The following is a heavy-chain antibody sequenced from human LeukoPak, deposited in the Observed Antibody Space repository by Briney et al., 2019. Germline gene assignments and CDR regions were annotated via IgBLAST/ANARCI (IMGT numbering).Heavy chain of an antibody. J-gene: IGHJ6*03. D-gene: IGHD3-10*01. CDR2: IWYGESNK. V-gene: IGHV3-33*08. CDR1: GFTFSSYG. Sequence: GSLRLSCAASGFTFSSYGMHWVRQAPGKGLEWVAVIWYGESNKYYADSVKGRFTISRDNSKNTLYLQMNSLRAEDTAVYYCARGGAMVRGGDYYYYMDVWGKGTTVTVSS. CDR3: ARGGAMVRGGDYYYYMDV.